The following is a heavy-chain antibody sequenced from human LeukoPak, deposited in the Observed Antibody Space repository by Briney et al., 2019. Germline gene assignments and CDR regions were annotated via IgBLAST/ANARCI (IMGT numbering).Heavy chain of an antibody. V-gene: IGHV3-30*04. CDR2: ISYDGSNK. CDR1: GFTFSSYA. Sequence: PGGSLRLSCAASGFTFSSYAMHWVRQAPGKGLEWVAVISYDGSNKYYADSVKGRFTISRDNAKNSLSLQMNSLRAEDTAVYYCASSSSLGNWGQGTLVTVSS. J-gene: IGHJ4*02. CDR3: ASSSSLGN. D-gene: IGHD6-6*01.